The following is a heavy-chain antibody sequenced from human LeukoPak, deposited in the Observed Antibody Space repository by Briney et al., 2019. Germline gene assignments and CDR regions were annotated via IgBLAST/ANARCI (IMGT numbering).Heavy chain of an antibody. V-gene: IGHV4-59*08. D-gene: IGHD1-26*01. J-gene: IGHJ4*02. Sequence: SETLSLTCSVSGDSITAYYWSWVRQPPGKGLEWIGFIHYTGSINSNPSLKSRVTISMDRSKSQFSLHVTSVTAADTAVYYCAKYAGSPANYLDNWGQGALATVSS. CDR1: GDSITAYY. CDR2: IHYTGSI. CDR3: AKYAGSPANYLDN.